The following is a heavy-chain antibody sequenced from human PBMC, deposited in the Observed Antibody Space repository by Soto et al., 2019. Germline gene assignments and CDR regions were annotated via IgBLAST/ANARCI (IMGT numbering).Heavy chain of an antibody. J-gene: IGHJ6*02. Sequence: PGGSLRLSCAASGFTFSSYSMNWVRQARGKGLERVSSISSSSSYIYYADSVKGRFTISRDNAKNSLYLQMNSLRAEDTAVYYCARDLESNSYYYGMDVWGQGTTVTVSS. D-gene: IGHD6-6*01. CDR1: GFTFSSYS. CDR3: ARDLESNSYYYGMDV. CDR2: ISSSSSYI. V-gene: IGHV3-21*01.